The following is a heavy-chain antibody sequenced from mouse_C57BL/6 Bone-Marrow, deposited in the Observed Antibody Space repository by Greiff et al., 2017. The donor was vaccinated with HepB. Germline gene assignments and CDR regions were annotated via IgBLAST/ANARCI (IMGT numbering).Heavy chain of an antibody. V-gene: IGHV6-3*01. CDR2: IRLKSDNYAT. D-gene: IGHD2-5*01. CDR3: TGAYYSKTWFAY. J-gene: IGHJ3*01. Sequence: EVQLVESGGGLVQPGGSMKLSCVASGFTFSNYWMNWVRQSPEKGLEWVAQIRLKSDNYATHYAESVKGRFTISRDDSKSSVYLQMNNLRAEDTGIYYCTGAYYSKTWFAYWGQGTLVTVSA. CDR1: GFTFSNYW.